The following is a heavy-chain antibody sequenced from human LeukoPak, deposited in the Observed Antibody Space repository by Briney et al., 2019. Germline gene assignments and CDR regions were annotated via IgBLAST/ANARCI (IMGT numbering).Heavy chain of an antibody. CDR1: GGTFTSYG. V-gene: IGHV1-18*01. CDR3: ARRWSDYGVYVYWFDP. CDR2: ISAYNGNT. Sequence: ASVKVSCKASGGTFTSYGISWVRQAPGQGLEWMGWISAYNGNTNYAQKLQGRVTMTTDTSTSTAYMELRSLRSDDTAVYYCARRWSDYGVYVYWFDPWGQGTLVTVSS. J-gene: IGHJ5*02. D-gene: IGHD4-17*01.